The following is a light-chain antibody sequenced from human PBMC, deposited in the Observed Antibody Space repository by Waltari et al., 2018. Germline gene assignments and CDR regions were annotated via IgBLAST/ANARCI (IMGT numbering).Light chain of an antibody. CDR3: CSYADSWTWV. Sequence: QSALTPPASVSGSPRQSITISCTGSTCDVRRNDLVSCYQQHPEKAPQVIIFEGNTRPSRVSDRFSGSKSGNTASLTISGLRAEDEADYYCCSYADSWTWVFGGGTKLTVL. V-gene: IGLV2-23*01. J-gene: IGLJ3*02. CDR1: TCDVRRNDL. CDR2: EGN.